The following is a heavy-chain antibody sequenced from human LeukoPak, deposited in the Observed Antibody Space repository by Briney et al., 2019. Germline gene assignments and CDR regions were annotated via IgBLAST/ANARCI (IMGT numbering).Heavy chain of an antibody. J-gene: IGHJ4*02. CDR3: ARTLWQYYFDY. D-gene: IGHD3-10*01. V-gene: IGHV4-4*07. Sequence: PSETLSLTCTVSGGSISSSYWSWIRQPAGKGLEWIGIIYTTGTTNYNPSLKSRASMSIDTSKSQFSLKLRSVTAADTAVYYCARTLWQYYFDYWGQGTLVTVSS. CDR1: GGSISSSY. CDR2: IYTTGTT.